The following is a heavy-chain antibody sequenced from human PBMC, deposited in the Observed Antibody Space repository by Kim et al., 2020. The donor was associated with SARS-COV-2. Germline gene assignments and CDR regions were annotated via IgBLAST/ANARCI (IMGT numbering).Heavy chain of an antibody. Sequence: SVKVSCEASGGTFSSYAISWVRQAPGQGLEWMGGIIPIFGTTNYAQKFQGRVTITADESTSTAYMELSSLRSEDTAVYYCARGSSSPTNAFDYWGQGTLVTVFS. CDR3: ARGSSSPTNAFDY. D-gene: IGHD6-13*01. CDR2: IIPIFGTT. CDR1: GGTFSSYA. V-gene: IGHV1-69*13. J-gene: IGHJ4*02.